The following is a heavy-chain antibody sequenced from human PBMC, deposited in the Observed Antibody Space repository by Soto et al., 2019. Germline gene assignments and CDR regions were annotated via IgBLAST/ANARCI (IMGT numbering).Heavy chain of an antibody. V-gene: IGHV3-66*01. D-gene: IGHD6-25*01. Sequence: GSLRLSCAASGFTVSSNYMSWVRQAPGKGLEWVSVIYSGGSTYYADSVKGRFTISRDNSKNTLYLQMNSLRAEDTAVYYCARDCGSNGCYLDYWGQRTLVTVSS. CDR1: GFTVSSNY. CDR2: IYSGGST. CDR3: ARDCGSNGCYLDY. J-gene: IGHJ4*02.